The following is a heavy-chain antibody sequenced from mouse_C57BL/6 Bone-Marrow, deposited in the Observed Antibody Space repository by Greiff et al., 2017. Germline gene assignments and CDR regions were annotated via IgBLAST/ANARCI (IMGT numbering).Heavy chain of an antibody. J-gene: IGHJ2*01. Sequence: VQLQQSVAELVRPGASVKLSCTASGFNIKNTYMHWVKQRHEQGLEWIGRIDPANGNTTYAPKFQGKATITADTASNTAYLQLSSLTSEDTAIYYCARTFTVVATFDYWGQGTTLTVSS. CDR1: GFNIKNTY. D-gene: IGHD1-1*01. CDR2: IDPANGNT. CDR3: ARTFTVVATFDY. V-gene: IGHV14-3*01.